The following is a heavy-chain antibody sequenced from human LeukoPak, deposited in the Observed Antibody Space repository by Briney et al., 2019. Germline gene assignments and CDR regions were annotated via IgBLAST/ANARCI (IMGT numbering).Heavy chain of an antibody. V-gene: IGHV3-74*01. CDR2: INSDGSST. J-gene: IGHJ3*02. CDR3: ARDVGDGYKTNI. Sequence: PGGSLRLSCSASGFTFSSYWMHWVRQAPGKGLVWVSRINSDGSSTSYADSVKGRFTISRDNAKNTLYLQMNSLRAEDTAVYYCARDVGDGYKTNIWGQGTMVTVSS. CDR1: GFTFSSYW. D-gene: IGHD5-24*01.